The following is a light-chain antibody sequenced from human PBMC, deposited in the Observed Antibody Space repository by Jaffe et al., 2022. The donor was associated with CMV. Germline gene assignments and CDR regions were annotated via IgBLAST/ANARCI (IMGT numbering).Light chain of an antibody. CDR1: QSVNTW. Sequence: DIQMTQSPSTLSASPGGRVIITCRASQSVNTWLAWYQQKPGKAPKLLIYKASTLESGVPSRFSGSGSGTEFTLTISSLQPDDFATYYCQQYDSFSYTFGQGTKLQIK. V-gene: IGKV1-5*03. CDR2: KAS. J-gene: IGKJ2*01. CDR3: QQYDSFSYT.